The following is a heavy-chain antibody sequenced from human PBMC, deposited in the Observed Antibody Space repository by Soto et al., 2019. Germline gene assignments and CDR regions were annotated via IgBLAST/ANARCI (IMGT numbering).Heavy chain of an antibody. J-gene: IGHJ4*02. Sequence: QVHLVQSGAEVKKPGASVKVSCKASGYTFTNYYIHWVRQDPGQGLEWLGIIRPSGGRTEYAQRFQGRVTMTRDTSTSTVYMELTSLTDEDTAVYYCAREPNESYYFDYWGQGTLVTVSS. V-gene: IGHV1-46*01. D-gene: IGHD5-18*01. CDR1: GYTFTNYY. CDR3: AREPNESYYFDY. CDR2: IRPSGGRT.